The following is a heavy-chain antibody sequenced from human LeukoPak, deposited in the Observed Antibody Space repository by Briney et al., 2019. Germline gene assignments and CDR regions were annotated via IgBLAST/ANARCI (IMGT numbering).Heavy chain of an antibody. CDR2: ISAYNGNT. D-gene: IGHD3-9*01. Sequence: ASVKVSCKASGGTFSSYAISWVRQAPGQGLEWMGWISAYNGNTNYAQKLQGRVTMTTDTSTSTAYMELRSLRSDDTAVYYCASGSYYDILTGLQHYYGMDVWGQGTTVTVSS. J-gene: IGHJ6*02. CDR3: ASGSYYDILTGLQHYYGMDV. V-gene: IGHV1-18*01. CDR1: GGTFSSYA.